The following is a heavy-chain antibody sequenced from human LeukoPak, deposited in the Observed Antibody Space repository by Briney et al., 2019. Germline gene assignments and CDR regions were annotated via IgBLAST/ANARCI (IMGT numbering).Heavy chain of an antibody. D-gene: IGHD1-26*01. CDR3: ARGSSQWELLLFDY. J-gene: IGHJ4*02. Sequence: GGSLRLSCAASGFTVSSNYMSWVRQAPGKGLEWVSVIYSGGSTCYADSVKGRFTISRDNSKNTLYLQMNSLRAEDTAVYYCARGSSQWELLLFDYWGQGTLVTVSS. CDR1: GFTVSSNY. CDR2: IYSGGST. V-gene: IGHV3-66*01.